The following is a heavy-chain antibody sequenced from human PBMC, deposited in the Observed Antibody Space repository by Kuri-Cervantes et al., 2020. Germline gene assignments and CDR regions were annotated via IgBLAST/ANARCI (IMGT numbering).Heavy chain of an antibody. CDR1: GFTFNIYG. V-gene: IGHV3-30*18. J-gene: IGHJ4*02. CDR2: ISYDGSNK. D-gene: IGHD3-10*01. CDR3: AKGDQRYYGSGI. Sequence: GGSLRLSCAASGFTFNIYGMHWVRQAPGKRLEWVSVISYDGSNKYYADSAKGRFTISRDNSKNTLYLQMNSLRAEDTAVYYCAKGDQRYYGSGIWGQGTLVTVSS.